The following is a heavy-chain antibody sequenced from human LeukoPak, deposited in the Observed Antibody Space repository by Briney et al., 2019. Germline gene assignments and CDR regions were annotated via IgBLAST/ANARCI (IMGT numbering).Heavy chain of an antibody. CDR1: GGSISSSNW. D-gene: IGHD1-26*01. J-gene: IGHJ4*02. CDR2: IYHSGST. Sequence: PSETLSLTCAVSGGSISSSNWWSWVRQPPGKGLEWIGEIYHSGSTNYNPSLKSRVTISVDKSKNQFSLKLSSVTAADTAVYYCARITGATRRYYFDYWGQGTLVTVSS. CDR3: ARITGATRRYYFDY. V-gene: IGHV4-4*02.